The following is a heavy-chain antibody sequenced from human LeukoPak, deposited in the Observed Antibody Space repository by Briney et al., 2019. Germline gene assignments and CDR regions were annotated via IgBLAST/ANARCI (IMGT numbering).Heavy chain of an antibody. J-gene: IGHJ6*02. V-gene: IGHV4-39*01. CDR1: GGSISSSSYY. CDR2: IYYSGST. D-gene: IGHD2-2*01. CDR3: ARRGIVPAAYYYYYGMDV. Sequence: SETLSLTCTVSGGSISSSSYYWGWIRQPPGKGLEWIGSIYYSGSTYYNPSLKSRVTISVDTSKNQFSLKLSSVTAADTAVYYCARRGIVPAAYYYYYGMDVWGQGTTVTVSS.